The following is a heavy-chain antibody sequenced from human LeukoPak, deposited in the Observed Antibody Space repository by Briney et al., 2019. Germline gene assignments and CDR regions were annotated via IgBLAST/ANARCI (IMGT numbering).Heavy chain of an antibody. CDR3: AKAFDYVWGSCDY. CDR2: IRYDGSNK. V-gene: IGHV3-30*02. CDR1: GFTFSSYG. Sequence: GGSLRLSCAASGFTFSSYGMHWVRQAPGKGLEWVAFIRYDGSNKYYADSVKGRFTISRDNSKNTLYLQMNSLRAEDTAVYYCAKAFDYVWGSCDYWGQGTLVTVSS. D-gene: IGHD3-16*01. J-gene: IGHJ4*02.